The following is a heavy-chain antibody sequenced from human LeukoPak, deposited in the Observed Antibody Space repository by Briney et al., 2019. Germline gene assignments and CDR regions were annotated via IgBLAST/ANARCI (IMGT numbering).Heavy chain of an antibody. V-gene: IGHV3-23*01. CDR3: AKDYQDDFWSGYSGGDY. J-gene: IGHJ4*02. CDR2: ISGSGGST. D-gene: IGHD3-3*01. CDR1: GVTFSSYA. Sequence: GSLRLSCAASGVTFSSYAMNWVRQAPGKGLEWVSGISGSGGSTYYADSVKGRFTISRDNSKNTLYLQMNSLRAEDTAVYYCAKDYQDDFWSGYSGGDYWGQGTLVTVSS.